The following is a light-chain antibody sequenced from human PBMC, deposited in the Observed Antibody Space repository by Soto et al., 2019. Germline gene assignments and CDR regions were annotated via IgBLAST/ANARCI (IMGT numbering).Light chain of an antibody. J-gene: IGKJ4*01. CDR2: AAS. CDR3: QQSYSTPPT. Sequence: DIQITQSPSSLSTSVGNRVTITHRASQSITTYLNWYRQKPGKAPKLLIYAASSLQSGVPSRFSGSGSETEFTLSISSLQPEDFATYFCQQSYSTPPTFGGGTKVDI. CDR1: QSITTY. V-gene: IGKV1-39*01.